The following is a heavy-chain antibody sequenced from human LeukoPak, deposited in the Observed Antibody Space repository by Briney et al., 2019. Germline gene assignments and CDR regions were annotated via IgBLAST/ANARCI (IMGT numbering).Heavy chain of an antibody. Sequence: GGSLRLACAASVFTFSSYSMRWVRQAPGKGLERVSYITSSSSTIYYADSVKGRFTISRDNAKNSLYLQMNSLRAEDTAVYYCAREDYSYGYDYYYYYMDVWGKGTTVTVSS. D-gene: IGHD5-18*01. CDR3: AREDYSYGYDYYYYYMDV. V-gene: IGHV3-48*01. J-gene: IGHJ6*03. CDR2: ITSSSSTI. CDR1: VFTFSSYS.